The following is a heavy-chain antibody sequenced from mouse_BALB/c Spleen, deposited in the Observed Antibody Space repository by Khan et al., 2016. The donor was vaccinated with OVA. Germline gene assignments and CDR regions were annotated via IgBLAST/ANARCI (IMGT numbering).Heavy chain of an antibody. CDR3: ARDDDFLGDAMDH. J-gene: IGHJ4*01. CDR1: GYTFTTYY. Sequence: QIQLVQSGPDLVKPGASVRISCKASGYTFTTYYIHWVKQRPGQGLEWIGWIYPGSFNTNYSEKFKGKATLTADKSSSTAYMHLNSLTSEDSAVXFCARDDDFLGDAMDHWGQGTSVTVSS. D-gene: IGHD2-13*01. V-gene: IGHV1S56*01. CDR2: IYPGSFNT.